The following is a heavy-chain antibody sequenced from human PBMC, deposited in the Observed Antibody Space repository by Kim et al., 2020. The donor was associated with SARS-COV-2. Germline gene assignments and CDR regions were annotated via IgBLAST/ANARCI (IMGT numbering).Heavy chain of an antibody. CDR1: GFTFGDYA. D-gene: IGHD2-15*01. Sequence: GSLRLSCTASGFTFGDYAMSWVRQAPGKGLERVGFIRSKAYGGTTEYAASVKGRFTISRDDSKSIAYLQMNSLKTEDTAVYYCTRDLDVLYCSGGSCYPPPFDYYYYGMDVWGQGTTVTVSS. J-gene: IGHJ6*02. V-gene: IGHV3-49*04. CDR3: TRDLDVLYCSGGSCYPPPFDYYYYGMDV. CDR2: IRSKAYGGTT.